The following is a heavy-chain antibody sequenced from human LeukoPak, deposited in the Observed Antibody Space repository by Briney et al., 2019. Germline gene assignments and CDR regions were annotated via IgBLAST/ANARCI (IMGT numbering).Heavy chain of an antibody. CDR1: GYSISSGYY. CDR2: IYHSGST. D-gene: IGHD3-22*01. CDR3: AITAYYDSSGSSNDY. Sequence: SETLSLTCTVSGYSISSGYYWGWIRQPPGKGLEWIGSIYHSGSTYYNPSLKSRVTISVDTSKNQFSLKLSSVTAADTAVYYCAITAYYDSSGSSNDYWGQGTLVTVSS. J-gene: IGHJ4*02. V-gene: IGHV4-38-2*02.